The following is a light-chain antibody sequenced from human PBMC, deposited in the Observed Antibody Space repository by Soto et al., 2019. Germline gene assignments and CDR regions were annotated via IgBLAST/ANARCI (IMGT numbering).Light chain of an antibody. Sequence: EIVMTQSPATLSVSPGERATLSCRASQSISSNLAWYQQKPGQAPRLLIYGASTRATGIPATFSGSGSGTEFSLTISSLQSEECAVYYCQQYNNWPCTFGHGTKVDIK. CDR3: QQYNNWPCT. V-gene: IGKV3-15*01. CDR1: QSISSN. J-gene: IGKJ3*01. CDR2: GAS.